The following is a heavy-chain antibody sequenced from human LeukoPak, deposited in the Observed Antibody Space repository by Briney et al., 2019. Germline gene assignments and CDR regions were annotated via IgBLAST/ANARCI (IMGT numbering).Heavy chain of an antibody. V-gene: IGHV1-18*01. CDR2: ISAYNGNT. D-gene: IGHD6-13*01. Sequence: ASVKVSCKASGYTYTSYDISWVRQAPGQGLEWVGWISAYNGNTNYAQKFQGRVTMTTDTSTSTDYMDLRSLRSDDTALYYCARVWSLESAGPDFDYWGQGNLVTVSS. CDR3: ARVWSLESAGPDFDY. J-gene: IGHJ4*02. CDR1: GYTYTSYD.